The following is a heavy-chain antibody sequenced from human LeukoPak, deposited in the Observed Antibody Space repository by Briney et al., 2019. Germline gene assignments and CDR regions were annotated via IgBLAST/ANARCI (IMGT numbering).Heavy chain of an antibody. CDR1: GGSISSYY. D-gene: IGHD6-19*01. V-gene: IGHV4-59*08. Sequence: SETLSLTCTVSGGSISSYYWSWIRQPPGKGLEWIGYIYYSGSTNYNPSLKSRVTISVNTSKNQFSPKLSSVTAADTAVYYCARRSAVAGTKYYYYYGMDVWGQGTTVTVSS. CDR3: ARRSAVAGTKYYYYYGMDV. CDR2: IYYSGST. J-gene: IGHJ6*02.